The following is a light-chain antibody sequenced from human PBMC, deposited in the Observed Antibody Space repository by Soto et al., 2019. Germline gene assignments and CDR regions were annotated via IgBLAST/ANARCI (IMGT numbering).Light chain of an antibody. CDR3: QQYSYWRT. V-gene: IGKV3-15*01. CDR2: GAS. Sequence: IVLTQSPATLSVSPGERATVSFRASQSVGSNLAWYQQKAGQAPSLLIYGASTRATGVPARFSGSGSGTEFTLTISSLQSEDFAVYYCQQYSYWRTFGQGTKVDIK. J-gene: IGKJ1*01. CDR1: QSVGSN.